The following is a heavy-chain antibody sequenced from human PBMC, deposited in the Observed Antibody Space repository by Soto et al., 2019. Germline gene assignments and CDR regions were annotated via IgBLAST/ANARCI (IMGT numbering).Heavy chain of an antibody. CDR3: AREYYGTTTWIDN. CDR1: GYTFTSYP. D-gene: IGHD1-7*01. CDR2: VNSYDGTT. V-gene: IGHV1-18*04. J-gene: IGHJ4*02. Sequence: ASVKVACKTAGYTFTSYPDSWVRQATGQGLEWMGWVNSYDGTTKIAQQFRDRITLTADKSAATVFMELRSLTSDDTAVYYCAREYYGTTTWIDNWGQGTLVTVSS.